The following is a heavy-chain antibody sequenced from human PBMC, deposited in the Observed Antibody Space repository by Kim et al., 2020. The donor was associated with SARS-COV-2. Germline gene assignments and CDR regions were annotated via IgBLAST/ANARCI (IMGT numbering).Heavy chain of an antibody. CDR1: GGSISSYY. CDR2: IYYSGST. V-gene: IGHV4-59*01. D-gene: IGHD6-13*01. Sequence: SETLSLTCTVSGGSISSYYWSWIRQPPGKGLEWIGYIYYSGSTNYNPSLKSRVTISVDTSKNQFSLKLSSVTAADTAVYYCARATPYSSSWYSAFDIWGQGTMVTVSS. J-gene: IGHJ3*02. CDR3: ARATPYSSSWYSAFDI.